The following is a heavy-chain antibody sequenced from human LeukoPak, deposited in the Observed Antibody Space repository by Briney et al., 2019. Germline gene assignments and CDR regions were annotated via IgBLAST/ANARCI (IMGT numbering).Heavy chain of an antibody. CDR3: ARARVVTQYFDY. Sequence: SVKASCKTSGGTFSSYAISWVRQAPGQGLEWMGGIIPIFGTANYAQKFQGRVTITADESTSTAYMELSSLRSEDTAVYYCARARVVTQYFDYWGQGTLVTVSS. CDR1: GGTFSSYA. CDR2: IIPIFGTA. D-gene: IGHD2-21*02. V-gene: IGHV1-69*01. J-gene: IGHJ4*02.